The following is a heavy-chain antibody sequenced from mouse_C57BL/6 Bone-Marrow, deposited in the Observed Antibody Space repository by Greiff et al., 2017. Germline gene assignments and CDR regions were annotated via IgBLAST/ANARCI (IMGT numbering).Heavy chain of an antibody. V-gene: IGHV1-52*01. CDR1: GYTFTSYW. Sequence: QVQLQQPGAELVRPGSSVKLSCKASGYTFTSYWMHWVKQRPIQGLEWIGNIDPSDSETHYNQKFKDKATLTVDKSSITAYMQLSSLTSEDSAVYNCAREDGNYDGYYLFDYWGQGTTLTVSS. CDR2: IDPSDSET. J-gene: IGHJ2*01. CDR3: AREDGNYDGYYLFDY. D-gene: IGHD2-3*01.